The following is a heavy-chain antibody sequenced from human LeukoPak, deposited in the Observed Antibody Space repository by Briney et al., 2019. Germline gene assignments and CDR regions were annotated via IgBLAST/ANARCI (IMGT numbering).Heavy chain of an antibody. CDR1: GFTFSSYS. Sequence: GGSLRLSCAASGFTFSSYSMNWVRQAPGKGLEWVSSISSSSSYIYYADSVKGRFTISRDNSKNTLYLQMNSLRAEDTAVYYCAKDEDSSGYYLYYWGQGTLVTVSS. CDR2: ISSSSSYI. J-gene: IGHJ4*02. V-gene: IGHV3-21*01. D-gene: IGHD3-22*01. CDR3: AKDEDSSGYYLYY.